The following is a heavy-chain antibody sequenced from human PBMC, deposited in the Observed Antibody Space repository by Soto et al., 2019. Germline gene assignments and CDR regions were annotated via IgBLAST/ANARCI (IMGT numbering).Heavy chain of an antibody. CDR1: GGSISSSSYY. D-gene: IGHD3-10*01. Sequence: QLQLQESGPGLVKPSETLSLTCTVSGGSISSSSYYWGWIRQPPGKGLEWIGSIYYSGSTYYNPSLKSRVTNSVDTSKNQFSLKLSSVTAADTAVYYCARLRYYGSGNFDYWGQGTLVTVSS. CDR3: ARLRYYGSGNFDY. V-gene: IGHV4-39*01. CDR2: IYYSGST. J-gene: IGHJ4*02.